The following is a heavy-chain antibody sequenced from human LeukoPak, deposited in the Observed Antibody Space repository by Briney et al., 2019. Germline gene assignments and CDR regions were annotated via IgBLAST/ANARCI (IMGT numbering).Heavy chain of an antibody. CDR3: ARGGVNTMLRGVIRYYYMDV. V-gene: IGHV3-53*01. Sequence: GGSLRLSCAASGFTVSSNYMSWVRQAPGKGLEWVSVIYRGDSTYYADSVKGRFTISRDNSKNTLYLQMNSLRAEDTAVYYCARGGVNTMLRGVIRYYYMDVWGKGTTVTISS. CDR2: IYRGDST. CDR1: GFTVSSNY. J-gene: IGHJ6*03. D-gene: IGHD3-10*01.